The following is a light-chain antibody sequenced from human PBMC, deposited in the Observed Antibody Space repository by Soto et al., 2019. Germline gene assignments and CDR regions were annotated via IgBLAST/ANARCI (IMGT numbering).Light chain of an antibody. CDR2: GTS. CDR1: QAINTY. CDR3: QQSYSTLLIT. Sequence: DIQMTQSPSFLSASVGDRVTISCRASQAINTYLNWYQQKPGKAPKLLIYGTSDLQNGVPSRFSGGGSGTDFTLTISSLLPEDFATYYCQQSYSTLLITFGQGTRLE. V-gene: IGKV1-39*01. J-gene: IGKJ5*01.